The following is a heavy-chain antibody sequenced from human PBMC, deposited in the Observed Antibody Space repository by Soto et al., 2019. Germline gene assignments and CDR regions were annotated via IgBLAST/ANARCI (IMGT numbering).Heavy chain of an antibody. CDR1: GGSISSYY. V-gene: IGHV4-59*08. D-gene: IGHD3-10*01. Sequence: QVQLQESGTGLVKLSETLSLTCTVSGGSISSYYWSWIRQPPGKGLEWIGYIYYSGSTNYNPSLKSRVTISVDTSKTQFSLKLSTVTAADTAVYYCARTYYYGSGSYGDWFDPWGQGTLVTVSS. CDR3: ARTYYYGSGSYGDWFDP. J-gene: IGHJ5*02. CDR2: IYYSGST.